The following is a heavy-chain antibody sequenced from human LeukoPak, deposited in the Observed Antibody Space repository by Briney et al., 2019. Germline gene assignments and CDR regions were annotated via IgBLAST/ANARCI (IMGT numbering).Heavy chain of an antibody. V-gene: IGHV3-23*01. CDR3: ARDRMGGWYSMDV. CDR1: GFTFSSYA. J-gene: IGHJ6*04. Sequence: GSLRLSCAASGFTFSSYAMSWVRQAPGKGLEWVSAISGSGGSTYYADSVKGRFTISRDNSKNTLYLEMNSLRAEDTAVYYCARDRMGGWYSMDVWGKGTTVTVSS. D-gene: IGHD6-19*01. CDR2: ISGSGGST.